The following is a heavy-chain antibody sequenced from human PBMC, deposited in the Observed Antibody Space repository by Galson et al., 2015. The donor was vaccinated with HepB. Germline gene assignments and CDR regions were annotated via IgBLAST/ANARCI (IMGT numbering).Heavy chain of an antibody. CDR3: ARVGRAAAGRGYYYFDY. CDR1: GYTFTSYG. Sequence: SCKASGYTFTSYGISWVRQAPGQGLEWMGWISAYNGNTNYAQKLQGRVTMTTDTSTSTAYMELRSLRSDDTAVYYCARVGRAAAGRGYYYFDYWGQGTLVTVSS. V-gene: IGHV1-18*04. D-gene: IGHD6-13*01. J-gene: IGHJ4*02. CDR2: ISAYNGNT.